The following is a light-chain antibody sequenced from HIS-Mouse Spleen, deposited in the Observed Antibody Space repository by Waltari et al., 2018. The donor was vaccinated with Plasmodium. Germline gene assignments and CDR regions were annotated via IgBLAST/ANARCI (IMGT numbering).Light chain of an antibody. Sequence: SYELTQPPSVSVSPGQTARITCPGAALPKKYAYLYQQTSGQAPVLVIYEDSKRPPGIPERFSGSSSGTMATLTISGAQVEDEADYYCYSTDSSGNHRVFGGGTKLTVL. CDR1: ALPKKY. CDR3: YSTDSSGNHRV. J-gene: IGLJ3*02. V-gene: IGLV3-10*01. CDR2: EDS.